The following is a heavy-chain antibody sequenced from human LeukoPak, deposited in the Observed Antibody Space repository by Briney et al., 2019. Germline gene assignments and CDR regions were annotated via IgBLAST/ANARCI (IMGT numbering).Heavy chain of an antibody. CDR2: IYPGDSDT. CDR1: GYSFTNYW. D-gene: IGHD3-22*01. Sequence: GESLKISCKGSGYSFTNYWIGWVRQMPGKGLEWMGIIYPGDSDTRYSPSFQDQVTISADKSISTAYLQWSSLKASDTALYYCAKDANYYDSSGYLAHWGQGTLVTVSS. J-gene: IGHJ4*02. V-gene: IGHV5-51*01. CDR3: AKDANYYDSSGYLAH.